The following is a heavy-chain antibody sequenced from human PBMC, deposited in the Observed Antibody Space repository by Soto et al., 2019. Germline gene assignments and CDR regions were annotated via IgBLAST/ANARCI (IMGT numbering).Heavy chain of an antibody. V-gene: IGHV3-30*18. D-gene: IGHD6-13*01. Sequence: SLRLSCAASGFTFSSYGMHWVRQAPGKGLEWVAVISYDGSNKYYADSVKGRFTISRDNSKNTLYLQMNSLRAEDTAVYYCAKSGPIAIYYYYVMDVWGQGTKVTVSS. CDR3: AKSGPIAIYYYYVMDV. J-gene: IGHJ6*02. CDR2: ISYDGSNK. CDR1: GFTFSSYG.